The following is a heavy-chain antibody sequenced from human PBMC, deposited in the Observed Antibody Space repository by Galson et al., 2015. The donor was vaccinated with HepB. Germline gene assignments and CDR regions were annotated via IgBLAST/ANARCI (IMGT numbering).Heavy chain of an antibody. CDR1: GYTFTSHD. CDR3: ARGPRDDYVWGSYRYRGDV. Sequence: SVKVSCKASGYTFTSHDIIWVRQATGQGLEWMGWMNPNSGSTGYAEKFKGRVTMTRDTSKSTAYMELSSLTSEDTAVYYCARGPRDDYVWGSYRYRGDVWGQGTTVTVSS. D-gene: IGHD3-16*02. J-gene: IGHJ6*02. CDR2: MNPNSGST. V-gene: IGHV1-8*01.